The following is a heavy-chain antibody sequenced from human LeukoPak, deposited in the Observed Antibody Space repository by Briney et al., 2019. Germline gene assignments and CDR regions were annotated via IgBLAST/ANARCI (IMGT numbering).Heavy chain of an antibody. J-gene: IGHJ1*01. CDR2: INAGNGNT. D-gene: IGHD3-22*01. Sequence: ASVKVSCKASGYTFTSYAMHWVRQAPGQRLEWMGWINAGNGNTKYSQKFQGRVTITRDTSASTAYMELSSLRSEGTAVYYCARVPLHDRNDYYYPHWGQGTAVTVSS. CDR3: ARVPLHDRNDYYYPH. CDR1: GYTFTSYA. V-gene: IGHV1-3*01.